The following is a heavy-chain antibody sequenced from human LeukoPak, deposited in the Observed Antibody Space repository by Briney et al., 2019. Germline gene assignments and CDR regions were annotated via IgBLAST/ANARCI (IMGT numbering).Heavy chain of an antibody. V-gene: IGHV1-69*13. CDR2: IIPIFGTA. J-gene: IGHJ4*02. CDR3: ARYGGLWLVPYYFDY. Sequence: SVKVSCKASGGTFSSYTISWVRQAPGQGLEWMGGIIPIFGTANYAQKFQGRATITADESTSTAYMELSSLRSEDTAVYYCARYGGLWLVPYYFDYWGQGTLVTVSS. CDR1: GGTFSSYT. D-gene: IGHD4/OR15-4a*01.